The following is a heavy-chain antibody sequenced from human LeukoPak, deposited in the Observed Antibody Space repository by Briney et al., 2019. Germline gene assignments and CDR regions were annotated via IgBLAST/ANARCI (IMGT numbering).Heavy chain of an antibody. V-gene: IGHV3-48*03. CDR3: ARGGGYYGSGSLHYYYYGMDV. Sequence: GGSLRLSCAASGFTFSSYEMNWVRQAPGKGLEWVSYISSSGNTIYYADSVKGRFTISRDNAKNSLYLQMNSLRAADTAVYYCARGGGYYGSGSLHYYYYGMDVWGQGTTVTVSS. J-gene: IGHJ6*02. CDR2: ISSSGNTI. D-gene: IGHD3-10*01. CDR1: GFTFSSYE.